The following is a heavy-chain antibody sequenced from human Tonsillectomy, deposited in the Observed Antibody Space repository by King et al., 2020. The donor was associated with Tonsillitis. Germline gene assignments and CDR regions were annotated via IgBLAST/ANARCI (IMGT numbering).Heavy chain of an antibody. D-gene: IGHD3-9*01. Sequence: VQLVESGAEVKKPGASVKVSCKASGYTFTGYYMHWVRQAPGQGLEWMGWINPNSGGTNYAQKFQGRVTMTRDTSISTAYMELSRLRSDDTAVYYCAGNFCDILTGYYASGYYGMDVWGQGTTVTVSS. CDR1: GYTFTGYY. J-gene: IGHJ6*02. V-gene: IGHV1-2*02. CDR2: INPNSGGT. CDR3: AGNFCDILTGYYASGYYGMDV.